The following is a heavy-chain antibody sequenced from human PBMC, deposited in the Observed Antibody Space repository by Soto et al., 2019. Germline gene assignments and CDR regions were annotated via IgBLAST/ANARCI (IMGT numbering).Heavy chain of an antibody. J-gene: IGHJ3*02. D-gene: IGHD1-1*01. CDR1: GFTFSSYG. Sequence: GGSLRLSCAASGFTFSSYGMHWVRQAPGKGLEWVAVISYDGSNKYYADSVKGRFTISRDSSKNTLYLQMNSLRAGDTAVYYCARGANPSTQLDAFDIWGQGTMVTVSS. CDR2: ISYDGSNK. CDR3: ARGANPSTQLDAFDI. V-gene: IGHV3-30*03.